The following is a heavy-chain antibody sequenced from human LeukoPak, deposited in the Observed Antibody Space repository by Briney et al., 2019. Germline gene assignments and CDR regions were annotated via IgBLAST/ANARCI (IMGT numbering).Heavy chain of an antibody. V-gene: IGHV3-23*01. D-gene: IGHD3-10*01. CDR3: AKDRGGTMVRGVFDY. CDR1: GFTFSSHA. Sequence: GGSLRLSCAASGFTFSSHAMSWVRQAPGKGLEWVSAISGSGGSTYYADSVKGRFTISRDNSKNTLYLQMNSLRAEDTAVYYCAKDRGGTMVRGVFDYWGQGTLVTVSS. CDR2: ISGSGGST. J-gene: IGHJ4*02.